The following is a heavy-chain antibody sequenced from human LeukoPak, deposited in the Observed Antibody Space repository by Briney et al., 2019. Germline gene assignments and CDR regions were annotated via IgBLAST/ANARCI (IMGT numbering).Heavy chain of an antibody. CDR2: INHSGST. Sequence: SETLSLTCAVYGGSFSGFYWSWIRQPPGKGLEWIGEINHSGSTYYNPSLKSRVTISVDTSKNQFSLKLSSVTAADTAVYYCARGRRRPYFDYWGQGTLVTVSS. D-gene: IGHD1-1*01. J-gene: IGHJ4*02. CDR1: GGSFSGFY. CDR3: ARGRRRPYFDY. V-gene: IGHV4-34*01.